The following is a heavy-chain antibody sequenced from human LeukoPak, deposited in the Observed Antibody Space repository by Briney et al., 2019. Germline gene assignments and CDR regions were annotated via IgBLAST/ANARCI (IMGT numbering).Heavy chain of an antibody. CDR2: MNPNSGNT. J-gene: IGHJ3*02. D-gene: IGHD3-3*01. CDR3: ARGTKYDFWSGYYDAFDI. CDR1: GYTFTSYG. V-gene: IGHV1-8*03. Sequence: ASVKVSCKASGYTFTSYGINWVRQATGQGLEWMGWMNPNSGNTGYAQKFQGRVTITRNTSISTAYMELSSLRSEDTAVYYCARGTKYDFWSGYYDAFDIWGQGTMVTVSS.